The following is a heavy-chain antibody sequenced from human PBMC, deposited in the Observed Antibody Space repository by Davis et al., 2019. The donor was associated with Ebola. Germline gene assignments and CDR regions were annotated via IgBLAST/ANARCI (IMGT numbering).Heavy chain of an antibody. J-gene: IGHJ4*02. CDR3: AKGYGPASYYDY. Sequence: GGSLRLSCAASGFSFSSYAMGWVRQAPGRGLEWVSSITASGGTGYYAESVKGRFTVSRDRAKSKVTLQMNSLRAEDTALYYCAKGYGPASYYDYWGQGVLVTVSS. CDR1: GFSFSSYA. D-gene: IGHD3-10*01. CDR2: ITASGGTG. V-gene: IGHV3-23*01.